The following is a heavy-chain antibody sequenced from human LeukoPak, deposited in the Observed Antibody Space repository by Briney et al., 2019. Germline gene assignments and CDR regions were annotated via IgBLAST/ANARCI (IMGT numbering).Heavy chain of an antibody. CDR1: GYTFTGYY. V-gene: IGHV1-2*04. J-gene: IGHJ4*02. D-gene: IGHD3-22*01. CDR2: INPNSGGT. Sequence: ASVKVSCKASGYTFTGYYMHWVRQAPGQGLEWMGWINPNSGGTNYAQKFQGWVTMTRDTSISTAYMELSRLRSDGTAVYYCARDRDYYDSSGYLAYWGQGTLVTVSS. CDR3: ARDRDYYDSSGYLAY.